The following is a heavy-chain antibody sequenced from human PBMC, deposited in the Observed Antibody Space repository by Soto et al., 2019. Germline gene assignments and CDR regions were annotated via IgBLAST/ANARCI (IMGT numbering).Heavy chain of an antibody. CDR3: ARGGGSTVDH. V-gene: IGHV4-4*07. CDR2: IYFAGST. J-gene: IGHJ4*02. Sequence: QVQLQESGPGLVKPSETLSLTCTVSGGSISGYYRSWIRQPAGKGLEWIGRIYFAGSTNYNPSLKSRVTMSVDTSKNQFSLTLTSVTAADTAVYYCARGGGSTVDHWGQGTLVTVSS. D-gene: IGHD2-2*01. CDR1: GGSISGYY.